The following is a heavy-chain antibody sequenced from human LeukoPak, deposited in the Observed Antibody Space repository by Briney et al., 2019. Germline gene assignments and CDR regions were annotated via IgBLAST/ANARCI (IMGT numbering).Heavy chain of an antibody. D-gene: IGHD6-25*01. J-gene: IGHJ4*02. CDR1: GGSISSYY. CDR3: ARVLAAAAHFDY. Sequence: SETLPLTCTVSGGSISSYYWSWIRQPPGKGLEWIGYIYYSGSTNYNPSLKSRVTMSADTSKNQVSLKLTSVTAADTAVYYCARVLAAAAHFDYWGQGTLVTVSS. CDR2: IYYSGST. V-gene: IGHV4-59*08.